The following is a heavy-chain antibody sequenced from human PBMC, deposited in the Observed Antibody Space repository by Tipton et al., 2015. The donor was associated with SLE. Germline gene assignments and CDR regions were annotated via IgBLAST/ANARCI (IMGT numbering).Heavy chain of an antibody. CDR2: INHSGST. CDR1: GGSFSGYY. D-gene: IGHD6-13*01. Sequence: TLSLTCTVYGGSFSGYYWSWIRQPPGKGLEWIGEINHSGSTNYNPSLKSRVTISVDTSKNQFSLKLSSVTAADTAVYYCAREMGVSPYSSSWHPFDYWGQGTLVTVAS. J-gene: IGHJ4*02. CDR3: AREMGVSPYSSSWHPFDY. V-gene: IGHV4-34*01.